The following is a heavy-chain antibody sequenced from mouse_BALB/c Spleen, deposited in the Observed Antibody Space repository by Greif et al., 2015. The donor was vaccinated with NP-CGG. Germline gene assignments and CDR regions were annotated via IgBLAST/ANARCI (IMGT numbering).Heavy chain of an antibody. D-gene: IGHD1-2*01. J-gene: IGHJ3*01. CDR1: GFSLTSYG. CDR2: IWSGGST. CDR3: ASYYGYSFAY. Sequence: VQLKESGPGLVQPSQSLSITCTVSGFSLTSYGVHWVRQSPGKGLEWLGVIWSGGSTDYNAAFISRLSISKDNSKSXVFFKMNSLQANDTAIYYCASYYGYSFAYWGQGTLVTVSA. V-gene: IGHV2-2*02.